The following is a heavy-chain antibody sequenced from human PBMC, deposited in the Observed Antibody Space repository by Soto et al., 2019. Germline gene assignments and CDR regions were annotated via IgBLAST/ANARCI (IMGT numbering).Heavy chain of an antibody. CDR1: GFTFSSYG. CDR2: ISYDGSDK. V-gene: IGHV3-30*18. Sequence: QVQLVESGGGVVQPGRSLRVSCAASGFTFSSYGMNWVRQAPGKGLEWVAIISYDGSDKYYADSVKGRFTISRDNSKNTLYLQMNSLRGEDTSVYYCAKNPESYAWGLEGYCDSWVQGTLVTVSS. D-gene: IGHD3-16*01. CDR3: AKNPESYAWGLEGYCDS. J-gene: IGHJ4*02.